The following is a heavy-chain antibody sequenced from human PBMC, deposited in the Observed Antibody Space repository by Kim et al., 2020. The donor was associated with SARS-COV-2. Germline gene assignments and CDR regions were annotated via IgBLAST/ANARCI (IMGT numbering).Heavy chain of an antibody. CDR3: ARVKIAAAGIWWFDP. D-gene: IGHD6-13*01. V-gene: IGHV3-23*01. Sequence: GGSLRLSCAASGFTFSSYAMSWVRQAPGKGLEWVSAISGSGGSTYYADSVKGRFTISRDNSKNTLYLQMNSLRAEDTAVYYCARVKIAAAGIWWFDPWGQGTLVTVSS. J-gene: IGHJ5*02. CDR1: GFTFSSYA. CDR2: ISGSGGST.